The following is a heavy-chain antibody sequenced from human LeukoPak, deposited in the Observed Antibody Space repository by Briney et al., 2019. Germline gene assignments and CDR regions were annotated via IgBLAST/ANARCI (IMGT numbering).Heavy chain of an antibody. V-gene: IGHV3-21*01. D-gene: IGHD4-4*01. CDR2: ISSTGGFI. CDR3: ARQLPQYAFDI. J-gene: IGHJ3*02. CDR1: GFTFSSYG. Sequence: GGSLTLSCTASGFTFSSYGINWVRQAPGKGLEWVSSISSTGGFIYYADSVKGRFTISRDNAKKSLYLQLNNLRAEDTAVYYCARQLPQYAFDIWGQGTMGTVSS.